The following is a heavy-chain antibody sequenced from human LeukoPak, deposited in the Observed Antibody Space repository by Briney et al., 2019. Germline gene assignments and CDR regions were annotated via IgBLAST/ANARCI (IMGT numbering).Heavy chain of an antibody. CDR1: GGTFSSYA. Sequence: SVKVSCKASGGTFSSYAISWVQQAPGQGLEWMGRIIPIFGTANYAQKFQGRVTITTDESTSTAYMELSSLRSEDTAVYYCARDRPTYYYDSSGSANAFDIWGQGTMVTVSS. V-gene: IGHV1-69*05. J-gene: IGHJ3*02. CDR2: IIPIFGTA. D-gene: IGHD3-22*01. CDR3: ARDRPTYYYDSSGSANAFDI.